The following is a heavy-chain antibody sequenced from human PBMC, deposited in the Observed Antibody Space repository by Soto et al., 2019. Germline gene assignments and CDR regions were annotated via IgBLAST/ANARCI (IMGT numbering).Heavy chain of an antibody. Sequence: WGSLRLPCAACGFTFSSYGMHGVLQAPGKGLEWVAVISYDGSNKYYADSVKGRFTISRDNSKNTLYLQMNSLRAEDTAVYYCAKYGGYSYYFDYWGQGTLVTVSS. V-gene: IGHV3-30*18. CDR2: ISYDGSNK. J-gene: IGHJ4*02. CDR1: GFTFSSYG. CDR3: AKYGGYSYYFDY. D-gene: IGHD3-22*01.